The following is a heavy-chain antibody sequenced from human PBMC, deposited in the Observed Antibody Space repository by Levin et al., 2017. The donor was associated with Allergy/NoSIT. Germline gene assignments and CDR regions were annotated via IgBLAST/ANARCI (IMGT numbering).Heavy chain of an antibody. V-gene: IGHV3-21*01. CDR2: IGSSSSGYI. J-gene: IGHJ4*02. D-gene: IGHD2-15*01. Sequence: GGSLRLSCAASGFTFSSYSMNWVRQAPGKGLEWVSSIGSSSSGYIYYADSVKGRFTISRDNAKNSLYLQMNSLRAEDTAVYYCAGWWSYWGQGTLVTVSS. CDR3: AGWWSY. CDR1: GFTFSSYS.